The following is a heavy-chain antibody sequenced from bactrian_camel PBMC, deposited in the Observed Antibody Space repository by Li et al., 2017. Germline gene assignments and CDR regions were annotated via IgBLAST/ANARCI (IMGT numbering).Heavy chain of an antibody. CDR1: GYNRRNFC. D-gene: IGHD5*01. CDR3: AATPDYDGRWFEPKRYKH. CDR2: LDNDGVP. V-gene: IGHV3S53*01. J-gene: IGHJ4*01. Sequence: HVQLVESGGGSVQAGGSLRLSCVASGYNRRNFCMGWFRGNNREGLAGLDNDGVPIYANSVKGRFTISRDDANNTLYLQMDNLLPEDTAMYYCAATPDYDGRWFEPKRYKHWGQGTQVTVS.